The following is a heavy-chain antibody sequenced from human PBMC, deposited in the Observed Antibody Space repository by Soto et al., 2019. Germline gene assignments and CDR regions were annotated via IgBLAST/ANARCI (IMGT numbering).Heavy chain of an antibody. Sequence: SVKVSCKASGGLFSSYPISWVRQVPGQGLEWMGGIIPVFQTAYYTQRFQGRVTITADESTNTAYMELSSLRSEDTAIYYCARGGSGYTWFNEFWGQGTLVTVSS. J-gene: IGHJ4*02. CDR2: IIPVFQTA. CDR3: ARGGSGYTWFNEF. CDR1: GGLFSSYP. V-gene: IGHV1-69*13. D-gene: IGHD3-22*01.